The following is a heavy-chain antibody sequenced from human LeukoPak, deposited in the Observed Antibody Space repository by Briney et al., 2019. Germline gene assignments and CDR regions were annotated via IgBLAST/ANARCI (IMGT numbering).Heavy chain of an antibody. V-gene: IGHV4-59*12. D-gene: IGHD3-16*01. CDR3: ARYDPGAFDI. Sequence: PSETLSLTCTVSGGSISSYYWSWIRQPPGKGLEWIGYIYYSGSTHYNPSLKSRVTISVDTSKNQFSLKLSSVTAADTAVCYCARYDPGAFDIWGQGTMVTVSS. J-gene: IGHJ3*02. CDR2: IYYSGST. CDR1: GGSISSYY.